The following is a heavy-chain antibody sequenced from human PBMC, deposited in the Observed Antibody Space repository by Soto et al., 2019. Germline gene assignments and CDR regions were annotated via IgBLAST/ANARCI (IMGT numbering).Heavy chain of an antibody. J-gene: IGHJ4*02. CDR2: INPNGGST. V-gene: IGHV1-46*01. CDR3: ARGLTSGDY. Sequence: QVQLVQSGAEVKNPGASVKVSCKASGYTFTSFYIHWVRQAPGQGLEWMSTINPNGGSTNYVQNLQGRVTLTRDTSTNTGYMELSSLRSEDTAVYYCARGLTSGDYWGQGTLVTVSS. CDR1: GYTFTSFY.